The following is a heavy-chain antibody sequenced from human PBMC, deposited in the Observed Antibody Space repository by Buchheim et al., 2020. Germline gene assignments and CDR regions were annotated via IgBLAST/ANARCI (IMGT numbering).Heavy chain of an antibody. D-gene: IGHD6-19*01. CDR2: INHSGST. CDR1: GGSFSGYY. Sequence: QVQLQQWGAGLLKPSETLSLPCAVFGGSFSGYYWSWIRQPPGKGLEWIGEINHSGSTNYNPSHKSRVTISVDTSKNQYSLKLSSVTAADTAVYYCASTLIAVVLFDYWGQGTL. J-gene: IGHJ4*02. CDR3: ASTLIAVVLFDY. V-gene: IGHV4-34*01.